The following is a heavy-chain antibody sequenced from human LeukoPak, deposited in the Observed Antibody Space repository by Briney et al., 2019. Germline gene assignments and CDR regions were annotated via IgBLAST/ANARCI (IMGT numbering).Heavy chain of an antibody. Sequence: PGGSLRLSCAASGFTFSSYSMHWVRQAPGKGLEWVSYISSSTSTIYYAESVKGRFTISRDKAKNSLYLQMNSLRAEDTAVYYCARGFQSGSSGYWGQGTLVTVSS. J-gene: IGHJ4*02. CDR2: ISSSTSTI. CDR3: ARGFQSGSSGY. D-gene: IGHD1-26*01. V-gene: IGHV3-48*01. CDR1: GFTFSSYS.